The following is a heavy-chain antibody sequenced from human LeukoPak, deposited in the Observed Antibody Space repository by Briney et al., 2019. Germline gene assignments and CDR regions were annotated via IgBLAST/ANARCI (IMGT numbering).Heavy chain of an antibody. V-gene: IGHV4-38-2*01. J-gene: IGHJ3*02. Sequence: PSETLSLTCAVSGYSISSGYYWGWIRQPPGKGVEWIGSIYHGGSTYYNPSLKGRVTISVDTSKNQFSLKLSSVTAADTAVYYCASGGSGAFDIWGQGTMVTVSS. D-gene: IGHD3-10*01. CDR2: IYHGGST. CDR1: GYSISSGYY. CDR3: ASGGSGAFDI.